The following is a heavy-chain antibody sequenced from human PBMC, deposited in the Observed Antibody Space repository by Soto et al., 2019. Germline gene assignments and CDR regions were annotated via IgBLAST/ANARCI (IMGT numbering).Heavy chain of an antibody. V-gene: IGHV4-30-2*01. CDR2: MYHSGST. Sequence: TSETLSLTCAVSGGSISSGGYSWSWIRQPPGKGLEWIGYMYHSGSTYYNPSLKSRVTISVDKSKNQFSLKLSSVTAADTAVYYCARDPGYYDSSGYYLADWADWGQGTLVTVSS. CDR3: ARDPGYYDSSGYYLADWAD. D-gene: IGHD3-22*01. J-gene: IGHJ4*02. CDR1: GGSISSGGYS.